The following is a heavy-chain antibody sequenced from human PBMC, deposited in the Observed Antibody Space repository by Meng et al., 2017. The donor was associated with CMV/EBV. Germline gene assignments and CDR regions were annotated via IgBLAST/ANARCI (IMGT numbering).Heavy chain of an antibody. CDR1: GYTFSSYY. J-gene: IGHJ5*02. CDR3: ARERATCGGDCYRGWLDP. V-gene: IGHV1-46*01. CDR2: INPSGGST. Sequence: ASVNVSCKASGYTFSSYYMHWVRQAPGQGLEWMGIINPSGGSTSYAQKFQGRVTMTRDTSTSTVYMELSSLRSEDTAVYYCARERATCGGDCYRGWLDPWGQGTLVTVSS. D-gene: IGHD2-21*01.